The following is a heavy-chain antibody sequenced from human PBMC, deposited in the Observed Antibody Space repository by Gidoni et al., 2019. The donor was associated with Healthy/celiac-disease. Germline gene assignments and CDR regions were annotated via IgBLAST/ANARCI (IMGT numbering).Heavy chain of an antibody. CDR2: ISSSSSYI. J-gene: IGHJ3*02. Sequence: EVQLVESGGGLVKPGGSLRLSCAASGFTFSSYSMNWVRQAPGKGLEWVSSISSSSSYIYYADSVKGRFTISRDNAKNSLYLQMNSLRAEDTAVYYCARDGQDYYSSLDAFDIWGQGTMVTVS. D-gene: IGHD3-22*01. V-gene: IGHV3-21*01. CDR1: GFTFSSYS. CDR3: ARDGQDYYSSLDAFDI.